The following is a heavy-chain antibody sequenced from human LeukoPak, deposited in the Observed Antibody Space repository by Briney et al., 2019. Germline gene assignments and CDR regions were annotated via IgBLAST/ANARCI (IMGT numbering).Heavy chain of an antibody. D-gene: IGHD3-16*01. CDR1: GFTFSSYT. CDR2: ISGSGGST. J-gene: IGHJ2*01. Sequence: GGSLRLSCAASGFTFSSYTMSWVRQAPGEGLEWVSAISGSGGSTYYADSVKGRFTISRDNSKNTLYLQMNSLRAEDTAVYYCAKDKGGWYFDLWGRGTLVTVSS. V-gene: IGHV3-23*01. CDR3: AKDKGGWYFDL.